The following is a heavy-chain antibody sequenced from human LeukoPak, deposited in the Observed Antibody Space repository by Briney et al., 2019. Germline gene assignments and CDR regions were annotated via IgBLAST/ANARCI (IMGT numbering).Heavy chain of an antibody. V-gene: IGHV4-39*07. Sequence: NPSETLSLTCTVSGGFISSNSAYWSWIRQPPGKALEWIGNIYYSGTTYYNPSLQSRVTMSVDTSNNQFSLKLSSVTAADTAVYYCARHPSFWIVVVPAAVDYWGQGTLVTVSS. CDR3: ARHPSFWIVVVPAAVDY. CDR1: GGFISSNSAY. CDR2: IYYSGTT. D-gene: IGHD2-2*01. J-gene: IGHJ4*02.